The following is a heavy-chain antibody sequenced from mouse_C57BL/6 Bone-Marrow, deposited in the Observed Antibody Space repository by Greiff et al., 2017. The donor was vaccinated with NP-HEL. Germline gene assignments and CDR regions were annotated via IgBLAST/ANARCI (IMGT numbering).Heavy chain of an antibody. D-gene: IGHD1-1*01. CDR1: GYAFSSSW. J-gene: IGHJ4*01. CDR2: IYPGDGDT. Sequence: QVQLQQSGAELARPGASVKMSCKASGYAFSSSWMNWVKQRPGKGLEWIGRIYPGDGDTNYNGKFKGKATLTADKSSSTAYMQLSSLTSEDSAVYFCARRRGRFYAMDYWGQGTSVTVSS. CDR3: ARRRGRFYAMDY. V-gene: IGHV1-82*01.